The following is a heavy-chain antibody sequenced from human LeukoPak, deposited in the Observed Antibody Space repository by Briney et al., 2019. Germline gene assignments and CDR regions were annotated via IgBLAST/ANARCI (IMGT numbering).Heavy chain of an antibody. CDR3: ARGSYDYVWGSEYYFDY. CDR1: GFTVSSNY. J-gene: IGHJ4*02. V-gene: IGHV3-66*01. D-gene: IGHD3-16*01. Sequence: GGSLRLSCAASGFTVSSNYMSWVRQAPGKGLEWVSVIYSGGSTYYADSVKGRFTISRDNSKSTLYLQMNSLRAEDTAVYYCARGSYDYVWGSEYYFDYWGQGTLVTVSS. CDR2: IYSGGST.